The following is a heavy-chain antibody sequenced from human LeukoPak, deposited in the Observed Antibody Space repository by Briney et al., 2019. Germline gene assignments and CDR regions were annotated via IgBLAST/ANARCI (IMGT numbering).Heavy chain of an antibody. CDR1: GFTFSSYA. CDR2: ISGSGGST. D-gene: IGHD2-2*01. CDR3: AKDKDIVVVPAAIGDC. V-gene: IGHV3-23*01. Sequence: GGSLRLSCAASGFTFSSYAMSWVRQAPGKGLEWVSAISGSGGSTYYADSVKGRFTISRDNSKNTLYLQMNSLRAEDTAVYHCAKDKDIVVVPAAIGDCWGQGTLVTVSS. J-gene: IGHJ4*02.